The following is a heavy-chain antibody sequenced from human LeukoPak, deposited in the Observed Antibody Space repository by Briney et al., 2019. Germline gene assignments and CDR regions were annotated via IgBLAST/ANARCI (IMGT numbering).Heavy chain of an antibody. V-gene: IGHV4-59*01. CDR1: GGSISNYY. CDR2: IYYSGST. D-gene: IGHD3-22*01. J-gene: IGHJ4*02. Sequence: SETLSLTCTVSGGSISNYYWSWIRQPPGKGLEWIGYIYYSGSTNYNPSLKSRVTISVDPSKNQFSLKLSSVTAADTAVYYCARDGPRYYSDEYYFDFWGQGTLVTVSS. CDR3: ARDGPRYYSDEYYFDF.